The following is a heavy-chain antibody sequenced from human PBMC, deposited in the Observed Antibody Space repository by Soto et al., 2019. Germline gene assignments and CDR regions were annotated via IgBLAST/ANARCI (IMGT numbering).Heavy chain of an antibody. CDR2: IIPIFGTA. J-gene: IGHJ6*02. D-gene: IGHD6-19*01. CDR1: GGTFSSYA. Sequence: SVKVSCKASGGTFSSYAISWVRQAPGQGLEWMGGIIPIFGTANYAQKFQGRVTITADESTSTAYMELRSLRSEDTAVYYCARARIDRSGWGPVQEGDYYDGYGMDVWGPGTTVTV. CDR3: ARARIDRSGWGPVQEGDYYDGYGMDV. V-gene: IGHV1-69*13.